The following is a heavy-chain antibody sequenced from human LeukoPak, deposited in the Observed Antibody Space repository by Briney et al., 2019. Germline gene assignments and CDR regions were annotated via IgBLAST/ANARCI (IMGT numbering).Heavy chain of an antibody. D-gene: IGHD2-21*02. V-gene: IGHV3-7*01. Sequence: GGSLRLSCAASGFTFSNYWMSWVRQAPGKGLEWVADIKPDGSEKYYVDSVKGRFTISRDNAKNSLFLQMNSLRAEDTATYYCTRDFGSGVVVTAIVDWGQGTLVTVSS. CDR3: TRDFGSGVVVTAIVD. J-gene: IGHJ4*02. CDR1: GFTFSNYW. CDR2: IKPDGSEK.